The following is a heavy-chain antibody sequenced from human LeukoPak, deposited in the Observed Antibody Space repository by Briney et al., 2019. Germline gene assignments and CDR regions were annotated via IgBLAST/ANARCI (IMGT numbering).Heavy chain of an antibody. D-gene: IGHD2-2*02. V-gene: IGHV3-64*04. J-gene: IGHJ4*02. CDR3: AKDIVPAAISYFDY. CDR2: ISSNGGST. Sequence: GGSLRLSCSASGFTFSSYAMHWVRQAPGKGLEYVSAISSNGGSTYYADSVKGRFTISRDNSKNTLYLQMNSLRAEDTAVYYCAKDIVPAAISYFDYWGQGTLVTVSS. CDR1: GFTFSSYA.